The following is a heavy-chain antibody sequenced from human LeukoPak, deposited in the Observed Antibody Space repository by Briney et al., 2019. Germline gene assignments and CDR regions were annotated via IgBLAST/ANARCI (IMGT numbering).Heavy chain of an antibody. Sequence: SQTLSLTCTVSGGSISNGGYYWTWIRQYPGKGLEWIGTVYYSGSTYSNPSLKSRLSILVDTSKNQFSLKLSSVTAADTAVYYCARGVSVYGMDVWGQGTTVTVSS. CDR1: GGSISNGGYY. CDR2: VYYSGST. V-gene: IGHV4-31*03. J-gene: IGHJ6*02. CDR3: ARGVSVYGMDV.